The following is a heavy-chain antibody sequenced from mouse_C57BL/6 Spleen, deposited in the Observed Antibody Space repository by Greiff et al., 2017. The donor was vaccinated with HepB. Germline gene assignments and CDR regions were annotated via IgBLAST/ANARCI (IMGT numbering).Heavy chain of an antibody. CDR2: ISSGGDYI. J-gene: IGHJ1*03. D-gene: IGHD2-4*01. CDR1: GFTFSSYA. Sequence: EVKLMESGEGLVKPGGSLKLSCAASGFTFSSYAMSWVRQTPEKRLEWVAYISSGGDYIYYADTVKGRFTISRDNARNTLYLQMSSLKSEDTAMYYCTRGDYDGYWYFDVWGTGTTVTVSS. V-gene: IGHV5-9-1*02. CDR3: TRGDYDGYWYFDV.